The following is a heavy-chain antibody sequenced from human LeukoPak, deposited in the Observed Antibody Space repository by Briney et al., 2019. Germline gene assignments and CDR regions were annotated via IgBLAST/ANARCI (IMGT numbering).Heavy chain of an antibody. Sequence: ASVKVSCKASGYTFAGYYMHWVRQAPGQGLEWMGWINPNSGGTNYAQKFQGRVTMTRDTSISTAYMELSRLRSDDAAVYYCARGNVLLWFGELFRWGQGTLVSVSS. D-gene: IGHD3-10*01. CDR1: GYTFAGYY. CDR2: INPNSGGT. V-gene: IGHV1-2*02. J-gene: IGHJ4*02. CDR3: ARGNVLLWFGELFR.